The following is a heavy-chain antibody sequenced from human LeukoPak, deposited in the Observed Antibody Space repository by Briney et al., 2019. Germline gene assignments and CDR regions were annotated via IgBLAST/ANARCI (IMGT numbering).Heavy chain of an antibody. CDR1: GFTFSNYA. Sequence: GGSLRLSCAASGFTFSNYAMTWVRQAPGKGLEWVSAISTSGDITHYSDSVKGRFTISSDNSKNTLYLQMSSLRAEDTAVYYCAKEGLSGAFFDYWGQGTLVTVSS. CDR2: ISTSGDIT. CDR3: AKEGLSGAFFDY. D-gene: IGHD7-27*01. J-gene: IGHJ4*02. V-gene: IGHV3-23*01.